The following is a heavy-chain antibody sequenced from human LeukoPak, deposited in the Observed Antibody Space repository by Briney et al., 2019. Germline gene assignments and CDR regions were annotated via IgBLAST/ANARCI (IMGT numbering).Heavy chain of an antibody. CDR2: IIPMFGTA. CDR3: ARVFARGGEISGSYYYY. J-gene: IGHJ4*02. V-gene: IGHV1-69*05. CDR1: GGTFSSYA. D-gene: IGHD1-26*01. Sequence: SVKVSGKASGGTFSSYAISWVRQAPGQGLEWMGGIIPMFGTANYAQKFQGRVTITTEESTSTAYMELSSLGSEDTAMYYCARVFARGGEISGSYYYYWGQGTLVTVSS.